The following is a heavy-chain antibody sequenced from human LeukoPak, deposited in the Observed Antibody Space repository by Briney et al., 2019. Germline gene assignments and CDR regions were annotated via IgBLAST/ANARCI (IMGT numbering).Heavy chain of an antibody. CDR3: AGSTLWFGEYFFDY. CDR1: GFTFSSYS. CDR2: ISSSSSYI. D-gene: IGHD3-10*01. V-gene: IGHV3-21*01. J-gene: IGHJ4*02. Sequence: GGSLRLSCAASGFTFSSYSMNWVRQAPGKGLEWVSSISSSSSYIYYADSAKGRFTISRDNAKNSLYLQMNSLRAEDTAAYYCAGSTLWFGEYFFDYWGQGTLVTVSS.